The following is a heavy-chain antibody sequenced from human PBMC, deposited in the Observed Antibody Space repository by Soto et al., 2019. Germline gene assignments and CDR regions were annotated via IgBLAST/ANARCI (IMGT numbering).Heavy chain of an antibody. V-gene: IGHV4-30-4*01. CDR1: GGSISSGDYY. D-gene: IGHD3-3*01. Sequence: SETLSLTCTVSGGSISSGDYYWIWIRHPPGKGLEWIGYIYYSGSTYYNPSLKSRVTISVDTSKNQFSLKLSSVTAADTAVYYCARDLRKGGYYDFWSGYSPYYYYGMDVWGQGTTVTVSS. J-gene: IGHJ6*02. CDR2: IYYSGST. CDR3: ARDLRKGGYYDFWSGYSPYYYYGMDV.